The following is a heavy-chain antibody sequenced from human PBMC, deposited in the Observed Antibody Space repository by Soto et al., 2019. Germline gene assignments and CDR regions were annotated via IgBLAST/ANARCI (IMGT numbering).Heavy chain of an antibody. Sequence: SETLSLTCTVSGGSISSGDYYWSWIRQPPGKGLEWIGYIYYSGSTYYNPSLKSRVTISVDTSKNQFSLKLSSVTAADTAVYYCARDYYDSSGYYPPNDAFDIWGQGTMVTASS. CDR1: GGSISSGDYY. V-gene: IGHV4-30-4*01. CDR2: IYYSGST. CDR3: ARDYYDSSGYYPPNDAFDI. D-gene: IGHD3-22*01. J-gene: IGHJ3*02.